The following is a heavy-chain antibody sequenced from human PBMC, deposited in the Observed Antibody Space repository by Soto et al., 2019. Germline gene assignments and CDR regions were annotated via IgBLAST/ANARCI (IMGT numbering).Heavy chain of an antibody. J-gene: IGHJ4*02. CDR1: EFTFNTNG. CDR3: ARDTLDDFWSAYYSDY. Sequence: GGSLRLSCATPEFTFNTNGMHWVRQAPGKGLEWVAFIWYDGSNQYYTDSVKGRFTISRDDSTNSLYLQMNSLRAEDTGVYYCARDTLDDFWSAYYSDYWGQALLLTLSS. V-gene: IGHV3-33*01. CDR2: IWYDGSNQ. D-gene: IGHD3-3*01.